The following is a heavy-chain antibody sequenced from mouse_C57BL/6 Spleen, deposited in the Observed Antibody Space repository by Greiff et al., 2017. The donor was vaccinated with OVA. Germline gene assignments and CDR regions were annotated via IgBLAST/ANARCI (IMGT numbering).Heavy chain of an antibody. D-gene: IGHD4-1*01. V-gene: IGHV1-72*01. CDR2: IDPNSGGT. J-gene: IGHJ1*03. CDR3: ARGTGTADWYFDV. Sequence: QQSCKASGYTFTSYWMHWVKQRPGRGLEWIGRIDPNSGGTKYNEKFKSKATLTVDKPSSTAYMQLSSLTSEDSAVYYCARGTGTADWYFDVWGTGTTVTVSS. CDR1: GYTFTSYW.